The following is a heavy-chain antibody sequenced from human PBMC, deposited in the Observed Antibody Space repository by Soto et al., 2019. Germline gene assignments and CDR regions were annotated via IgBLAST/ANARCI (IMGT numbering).Heavy chain of an antibody. CDR2: IKQDGSES. J-gene: IGHJ4*02. V-gene: IGHV3-7*04. D-gene: IGHD3-16*02. CDR1: GFTFSTYW. CDR3: ARVAFPTWGSDPLDY. Sequence: EVQLVESGGGLVQPGGSLRLSCAASGFTFSTYWMTWVRQAPGKGLEWVANIKQDGSESYYVGSVKGRFTISRDNAKNSLYLQMNRLIAADTAVYDCARVAFPTWGSDPLDYWGQGTLVTVSS.